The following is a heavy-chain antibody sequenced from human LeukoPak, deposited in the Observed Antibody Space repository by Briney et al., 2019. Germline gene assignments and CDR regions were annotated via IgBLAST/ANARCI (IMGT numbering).Heavy chain of an antibody. V-gene: IGHV3-7*03. Sequence: GGSLRLSCAASGFTFSSYWMSWVRQAPGKGLEWVANIKQDRSEKYYVDSVKGRFTISRDNAKNSLYLQMNSLRSDDTAVYYCARDLYDRSSYHALFGYWGQGTLVTVSS. D-gene: IGHD3-22*01. J-gene: IGHJ4*02. CDR1: GFTFSSYW. CDR2: IKQDRSEK. CDR3: ARDLYDRSSYHALFGY.